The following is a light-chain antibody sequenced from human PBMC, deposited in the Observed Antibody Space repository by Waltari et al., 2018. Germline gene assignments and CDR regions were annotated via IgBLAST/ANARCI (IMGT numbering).Light chain of an antibody. CDR1: QSLLYSSNNKNY. J-gene: IGKJ2*01. V-gene: IGKV4-1*01. CDR2: WAS. Sequence: DIVMTQSPDSLAVSLGERATINCKSSQSLLYSSNNKNYLAWYQQKLGQPPKLLFYWASTRESGVPDRFSGSGSGRDFTLTISSLQAEDVAVYYCQQYYGTPPYTFGQGTKVEIK. CDR3: QQYYGTPPYT.